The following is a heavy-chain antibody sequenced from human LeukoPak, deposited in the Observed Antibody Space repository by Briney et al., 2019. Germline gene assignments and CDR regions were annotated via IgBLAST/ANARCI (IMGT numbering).Heavy chain of an antibody. CDR2: INHSGST. D-gene: IGHD3-10*01. Sequence: SETLSLTCAVYGGSFSGYYWSWICQPPGKGLEWIGEINHSGSTNYNPSLKSRVTISVDTSKNQFSLKLSSVTAADTAVYYCASPSMVRGFFDYWGQGTLVTVSS. CDR1: GGSFSGYY. CDR3: ASPSMVRGFFDY. J-gene: IGHJ4*02. V-gene: IGHV4-34*01.